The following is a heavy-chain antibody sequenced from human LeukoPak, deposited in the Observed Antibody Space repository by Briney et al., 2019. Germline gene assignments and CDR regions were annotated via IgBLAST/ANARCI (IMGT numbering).Heavy chain of an antibody. CDR2: ISGSGGST. J-gene: IGHJ3*02. CDR3: AKDLTMIVEDAFDI. V-gene: IGHV3-23*01. D-gene: IGHD3-22*01. CDR1: GFTFKNVW. Sequence: GGSLRLSCAASGFTFKNVWMNWVRQAPGKGLEWVSAISGSGGSTYYADSVKGRFTISRDNSKNTLYLQMNSLRAEDTAVYYCAKDLTMIVEDAFDIWGQGTMVTVSS.